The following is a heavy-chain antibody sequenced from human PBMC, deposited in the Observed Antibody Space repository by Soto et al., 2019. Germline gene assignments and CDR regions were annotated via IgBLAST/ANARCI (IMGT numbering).Heavy chain of an antibody. Sequence: GGSLRLSCAASGFTFSSYAMSWVRQAPGKGLEWVSAISGSGGSTYYADSVKGRFTISRDNSKITLYLQMNSLRAEDTAVYYCAKDGTHYGDYGFDYWGQGTLATVSS. V-gene: IGHV3-23*01. CDR3: AKDGTHYGDYGFDY. CDR2: ISGSGGST. D-gene: IGHD4-17*01. CDR1: GFTFSSYA. J-gene: IGHJ4*02.